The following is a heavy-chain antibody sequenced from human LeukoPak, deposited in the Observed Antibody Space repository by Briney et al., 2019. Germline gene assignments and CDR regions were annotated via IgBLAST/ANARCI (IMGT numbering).Heavy chain of an antibody. D-gene: IGHD6-19*01. J-gene: IGHJ4*02. CDR2: ISGSGDTI. CDR3: ARQPGLAVAGRFDY. V-gene: IGHV3-23*01. Sequence: GGSLRLSCAASGFTFSRYAMSWVRQAPGKGLEWVSAISGSGDTIYYADSVKGRFTISRGNSKNTLYLQMNSLRVEDTAVYYCARQPGLAVAGRFDYWGQGTPVTVSS. CDR1: GFTFSRYA.